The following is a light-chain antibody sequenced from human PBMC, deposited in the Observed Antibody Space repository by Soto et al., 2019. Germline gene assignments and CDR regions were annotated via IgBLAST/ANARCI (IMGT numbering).Light chain of an antibody. J-gene: IGLJ1*01. V-gene: IGLV1-44*01. Sequence: QSVLTQPPSASGAPGQRVTISCSGSSSDFGSTTVNWYQQLPGTAPRLLIYSNNQRPSGVPDRFSRSKSGTSASLALTGLQSADEGDYYCASWDDSPNGLYVFGTGTKVTVL. CDR1: SSDFGSTT. CDR2: SNN. CDR3: ASWDDSPNGLYV.